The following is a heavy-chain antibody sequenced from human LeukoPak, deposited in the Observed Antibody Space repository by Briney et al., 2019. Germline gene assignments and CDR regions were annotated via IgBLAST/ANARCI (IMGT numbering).Heavy chain of an antibody. CDR1: GGSISSSYYY. V-gene: IGHV4-39*07. Sequence: PSETLSLTCTVSGGSISSSYYYWGWIRQPPGKGLEWIGSIYYSGSTYYNPSLKSRVTISVDTSKNQFSLKLRSVTAADAAVYYCARVRLYTLDYWGQGTLVTVSS. CDR3: ARVRLYTLDY. CDR2: IYYSGST. D-gene: IGHD3-16*02. J-gene: IGHJ4*02.